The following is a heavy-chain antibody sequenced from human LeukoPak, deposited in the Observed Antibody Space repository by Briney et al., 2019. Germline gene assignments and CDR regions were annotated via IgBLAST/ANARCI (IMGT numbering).Heavy chain of an antibody. V-gene: IGHV3-21*01. J-gene: IGHJ6*02. CDR1: GFTFSSYS. Sequence: PGGSLRLSCAASGFTFSSYSMNWVRQAPGKGLEWVSSISSSSSYIYYADSVKGRFTISRDNAKNSLYLQMNSLRAEDTAVYYCARPIWFGELFSGMDVWGQGTTVTVSS. D-gene: IGHD3-10*01. CDR2: ISSSSSYI. CDR3: ARPIWFGELFSGMDV.